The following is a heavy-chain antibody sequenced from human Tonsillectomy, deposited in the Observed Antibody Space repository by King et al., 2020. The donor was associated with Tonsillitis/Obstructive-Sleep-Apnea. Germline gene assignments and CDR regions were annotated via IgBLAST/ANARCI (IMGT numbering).Heavy chain of an antibody. CDR2: IKSDGSGS. J-gene: IGHJ5*02. CDR1: GFTFSNHW. Sequence: VQLVESGGDLVQPGGSLRLSCTASGFTFSNHWMHWVRQVPGKGLEWVSRIKSDGSGSGYGDSVKGRFTISRDNAKNTLYLQMNSLRDEDTAVYYCARDEVYGSGSCGTWGQGTLVTVSS. V-gene: IGHV3-74*01. CDR3: ARDEVYGSGSCGT. D-gene: IGHD3-10*01.